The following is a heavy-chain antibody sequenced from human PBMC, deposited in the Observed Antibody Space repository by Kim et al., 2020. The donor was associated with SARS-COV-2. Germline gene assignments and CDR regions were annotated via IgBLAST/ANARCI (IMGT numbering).Heavy chain of an antibody. Sequence: SETLSLTCTVSGGSISSGGYYWSWIRQHPGKGLEWIGYIYYSGSTYYNPSLKSRVTISVDTSKNQFSLKLSSVTAADTAVYYCARGDIVVVPAAMSPWYFDLWGRGTLVTVSS. CDR2: IYYSGST. D-gene: IGHD2-2*01. V-gene: IGHV4-31*03. CDR3: ARGDIVVVPAAMSPWYFDL. CDR1: GGSISSGGYY. J-gene: IGHJ2*01.